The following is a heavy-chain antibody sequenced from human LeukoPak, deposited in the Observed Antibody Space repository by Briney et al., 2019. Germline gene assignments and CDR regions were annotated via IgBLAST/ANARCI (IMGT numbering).Heavy chain of an antibody. CDR1: GFTFSTYE. D-gene: IGHD4-17*01. J-gene: IGHJ6*03. Sequence: GGPLRLSCAASGFTFSTYEINWVRQAPGKGLEWLSHISTSGSSIHYADSVKGRFTISRDNAKNSLYLQMNSLRVEDTAVYYCARDATTDLGTVYMDVWGKGTTVTISS. CDR3: ARDATTDLGTVYMDV. V-gene: IGHV3-48*03. CDR2: ISTSGSSI.